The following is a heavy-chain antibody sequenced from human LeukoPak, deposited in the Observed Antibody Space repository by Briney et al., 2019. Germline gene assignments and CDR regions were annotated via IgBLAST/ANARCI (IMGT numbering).Heavy chain of an antibody. J-gene: IGHJ4*02. CDR3: AKEDIVVVVAAVY. Sequence: GGSLKLSCAASGFTFSNAWMSWVRQAPGKGLEWVGRIKSKTDGGTTDHADSVKGRFTISRDNSKNTLYLQMNSLRAEDTAVYYCAKEDIVVVVAAVYWGQGTLVTVSS. CDR2: IKSKTDGGTT. D-gene: IGHD2-15*01. CDR1: GFTFSNAW. V-gene: IGHV3-15*01.